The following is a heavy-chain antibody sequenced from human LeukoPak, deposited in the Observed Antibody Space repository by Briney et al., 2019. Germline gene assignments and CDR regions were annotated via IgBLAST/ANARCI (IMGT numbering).Heavy chain of an antibody. CDR3: ATSDTGRLPEFDY. CDR1: GGSISSYY. V-gene: IGHV4-59*04. J-gene: IGHJ4*02. D-gene: IGHD6-25*01. Sequence: PSETLSLTCTVSGGSISSYYWSWIRQPPGKGLEWIGYIYHSGSTYYNPSLKSRVTISVDRSKNQFSLKLSSVTAADTAVYYCATSDTGRLPEFDYWGQGTLVTASS. CDR2: IYHSGST.